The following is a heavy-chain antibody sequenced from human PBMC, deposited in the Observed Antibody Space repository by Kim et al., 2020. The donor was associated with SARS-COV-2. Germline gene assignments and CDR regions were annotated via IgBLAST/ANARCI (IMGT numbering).Heavy chain of an antibody. Sequence: GGSLRLSCAASGFTFSTHWMCWVRQAPGRGLEWVANINEDGNEKYYVDSVRGRFTISRDNAKNTLFLQVNGLRVEDTAVYYCVIGGGSVLINGGQGTLSPVSS. CDR3: VIGGGSVLIN. CDR2: INEDGNEK. CDR1: GFTFSTHW. D-gene: IGHD3-16*01. J-gene: IGHJ4*02. V-gene: IGHV3-7*03.